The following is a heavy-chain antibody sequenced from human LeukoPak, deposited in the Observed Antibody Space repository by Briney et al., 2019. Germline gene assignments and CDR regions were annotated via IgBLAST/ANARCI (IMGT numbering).Heavy chain of an antibody. CDR2: IWYDGSKN. V-gene: IGHV3-33*01. J-gene: IGHJ6*02. CDR3: ARGGYGYFYGMYV. Sequence: PGRSLRPSCAASGFTFSNYGMHWVRQAPGKGLEWVAVIWYDGSKNYYADSVKGRFTISRDNSKNTLYLQMNSLRVEDTAVYYCARGGYGYFYGMYVWGQGTTVTVSS. CDR1: GFTFSNYG. D-gene: IGHD5-18*01.